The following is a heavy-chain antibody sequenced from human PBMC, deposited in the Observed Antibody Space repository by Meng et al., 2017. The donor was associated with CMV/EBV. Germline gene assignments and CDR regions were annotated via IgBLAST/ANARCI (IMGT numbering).Heavy chain of an antibody. CDR3: ASSLTYPDY. J-gene: IGHJ4*02. CDR1: GGSFSGYY. V-gene: IGHV4-34*01. CDR2: INHSGST. D-gene: IGHD2-15*01. Sequence: QVQLQQWGEGLLKPSETLSLPCAVYGGSFSGYYWSWIRQPPGKGLEWIGEINHSGSTNYNPSLKSRVTISVDTSKNQFSLKLSSVTAADTAVYYCASSLTYPDYWGQGTLVTVSS.